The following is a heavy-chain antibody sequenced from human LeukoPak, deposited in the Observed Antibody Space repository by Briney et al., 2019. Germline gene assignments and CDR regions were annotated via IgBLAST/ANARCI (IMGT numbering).Heavy chain of an antibody. D-gene: IGHD7-27*01. V-gene: IGHV4-34*01. Sequence: PSETLSLTCAVYGGSFSGYYWSWIRQPPGKGLEWIGEINHSGSTIYNPSLKSRVTISVDTSKNQFSLKLSSVTAADTAVYYCARVYWGGRGDFDYWGQGTLVTVSS. CDR3: ARVYWGGRGDFDY. CDR1: GGSFSGYY. CDR2: INHSGST. J-gene: IGHJ4*02.